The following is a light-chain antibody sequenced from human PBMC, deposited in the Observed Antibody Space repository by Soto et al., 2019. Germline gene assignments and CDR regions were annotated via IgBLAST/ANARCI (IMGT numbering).Light chain of an antibody. CDR1: QSVSSSF. CDR2: GAS. CDR3: QQYGSSPA. J-gene: IGKJ1*01. Sequence: EIVLTQSPGTLSLSPGARAPLSCRASQSVSSSFLAWYQQKPGQAPRLLIYGASSRATGIPDRFSGSGSGTDFTLTISRLEPEDFAVYYCQQYGSSPAFGQGTKVDI. V-gene: IGKV3-20*01.